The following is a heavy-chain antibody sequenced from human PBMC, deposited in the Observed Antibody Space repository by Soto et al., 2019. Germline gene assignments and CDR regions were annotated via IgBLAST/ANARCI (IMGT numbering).Heavy chain of an antibody. V-gene: IGHV4-59*01. CDR3: ARGAAAAGHAFDI. CDR1: GGSFSGYY. D-gene: IGHD6-13*01. CDR2: IYYTGST. Sequence: SDPLSLTCTVYGGSFSGYYWSWIRQPPGRGLEWIGYIYYTGSTTYSPSLKSRVTISVDTSKSQFSLNLRSVTAADTAVYYCARGAAAAGHAFDIWGQGTMVTVSS. J-gene: IGHJ3*02.